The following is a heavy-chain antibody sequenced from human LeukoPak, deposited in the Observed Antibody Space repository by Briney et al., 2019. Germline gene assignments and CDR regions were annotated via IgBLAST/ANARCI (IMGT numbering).Heavy chain of an antibody. CDR2: MNPNSGNT. Sequence: GASVKVSCKASGYTFTSYDINWVRQATGQGLEWMGWMNPNSGNTGYAQKFQGRVTITRNTSISTAYMELSSLRSEDTAVYYCARSGELRPLYYYYYMDVWGEGTTVTASS. V-gene: IGHV1-8*03. D-gene: IGHD1-7*01. J-gene: IGHJ6*03. CDR3: ARSGELRPLYYYYYMDV. CDR1: GYTFTSYD.